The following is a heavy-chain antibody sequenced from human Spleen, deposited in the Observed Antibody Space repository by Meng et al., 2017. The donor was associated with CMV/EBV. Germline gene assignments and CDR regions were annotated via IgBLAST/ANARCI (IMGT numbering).Heavy chain of an antibody. Sequence: QVQLVQSGAEVKKPGSSVKVPCQASGETFSSYAINWVRQSPGQGLEWVGGINPILGIANYAQQFHSRVTITADKSTSTAYMELSSLRSEDTAVYYCARDVRITVAGTDYWGQGTLVTVSS. CDR1: GETFSSYA. J-gene: IGHJ4*02. CDR2: INPILGIA. D-gene: IGHD6-19*01. CDR3: ARDVRITVAGTDY. V-gene: IGHV1-69*10.